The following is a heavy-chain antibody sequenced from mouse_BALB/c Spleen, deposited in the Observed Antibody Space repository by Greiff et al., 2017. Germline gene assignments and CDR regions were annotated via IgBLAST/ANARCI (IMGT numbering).Heavy chain of an antibody. CDR2: ISDGGSYT. Sequence: EVQRVESGGGLVKPGGSLKLSCAASGFTFSDYYMYWVRQTPEKRLEWVATISDGGSYTYYPDSVKGRFTISRDNAKNNLYLQMSSLKSEDTAMYYCARDRGLLLDYWGQGTTLTVSS. CDR3: ARDRGLLLDY. V-gene: IGHV5-4*02. D-gene: IGHD2-10*01. CDR1: GFTFSDYY. J-gene: IGHJ2*01.